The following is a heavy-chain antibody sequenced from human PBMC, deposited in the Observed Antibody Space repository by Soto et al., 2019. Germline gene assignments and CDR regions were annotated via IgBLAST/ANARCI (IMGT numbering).Heavy chain of an antibody. V-gene: IGHV3-15*01. Sequence: PGGSLRLSCAASGFTFSNAWMSWVRQAPGKGLEWVGRIKSKTDGGTTDYAAPVKGRVTISRDDSKNTLYLQMNSLKTEDTAVYYCTTDRSSLRYYYDSSGYYYFDYWGQGTLVTVSS. CDR2: IKSKTDGGTT. J-gene: IGHJ4*02. CDR1: GFTFSNAW. D-gene: IGHD3-22*01. CDR3: TTDRSSLRYYYDSSGYYYFDY.